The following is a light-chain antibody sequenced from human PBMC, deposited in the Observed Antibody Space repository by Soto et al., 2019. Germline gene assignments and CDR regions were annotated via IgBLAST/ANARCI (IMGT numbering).Light chain of an antibody. V-gene: IGKV3-20*01. Sequence: EIVLTQSPGTLSLSPGERATFSCRASQTVSSSYLAWYQQKPGQAPRLLIYGASSRAAGIPDRFSGSGSGTDFTLTISRLEPEDFALYYCQQYDSSPRTFGQGTKVEIK. J-gene: IGKJ1*01. CDR3: QQYDSSPRT. CDR1: QTVSSSY. CDR2: GAS.